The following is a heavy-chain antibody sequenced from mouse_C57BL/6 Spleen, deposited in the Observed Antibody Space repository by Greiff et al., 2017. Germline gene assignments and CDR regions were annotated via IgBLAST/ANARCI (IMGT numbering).Heavy chain of an antibody. J-gene: IGHJ3*01. D-gene: IGHD2-4*01. CDR3: ARWGYDYEFAY. V-gene: IGHV1-72*01. CDR2: FDPNSGGT. CDR1: GYTFTSYW. Sequence: QVQLQQPGAELVEPGASVKLSCKASGYTFTSYWMHWVKQRPGRGLEWIGRFDPNSGGTKYNEKFKSKATLTVDKSSSTAYMRLSRLTSEDSAVYYCARWGYDYEFAYWGQGTLVTVSA.